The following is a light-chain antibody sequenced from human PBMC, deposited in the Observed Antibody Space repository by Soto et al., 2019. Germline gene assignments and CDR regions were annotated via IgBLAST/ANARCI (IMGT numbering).Light chain of an antibody. CDR2: ATS. J-gene: IGKJ4*01. Sequence: DVQMTQSPSAPSAFVGDRVTITCRASQGIAPYLAWFQQKPGKVPKLLIYATSTLQSGVPSRFSGSGSGTDFTLTINSLQPEDVGTYYCQKYNSAPLTFGGGTKV. V-gene: IGKV1-27*01. CDR1: QGIAPY. CDR3: QKYNSAPLT.